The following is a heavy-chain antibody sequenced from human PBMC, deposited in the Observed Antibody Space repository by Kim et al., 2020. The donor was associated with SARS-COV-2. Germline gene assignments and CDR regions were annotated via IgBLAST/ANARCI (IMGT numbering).Heavy chain of an antibody. D-gene: IGHD3-10*01. Sequence: GGSLRLSCAGSGFSFSPYWMFWVRQTPGKGLEWVANINQEGKKKYYVDSVKDRFTISRDNAENSLYLQMNSLRAEDTAVYFCTRDLNYYDSGTYYDVFDLWGQGTMVTVSS. CDR1: GFSFSPYW. J-gene: IGHJ3*01. V-gene: IGHV3-7*01. CDR2: INQEGKKK. CDR3: TRDLNYYDSGTYYDVFDL.